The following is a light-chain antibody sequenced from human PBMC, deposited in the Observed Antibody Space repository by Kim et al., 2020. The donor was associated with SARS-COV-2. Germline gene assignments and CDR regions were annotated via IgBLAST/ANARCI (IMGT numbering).Light chain of an antibody. CDR1: PSVSSTY. V-gene: IGKV3-20*01. CDR2: AAS. Sequence: SPGKRATLACRASPSVSSTYLAWYQQKPGQAPTLLIYAASSRATGIPDRFSGSGSGTDFTLTISRLEPEDFAVFYCQQYGSSPLYSFGQGTKLEIK. J-gene: IGKJ2*01. CDR3: QQYGSSPLYS.